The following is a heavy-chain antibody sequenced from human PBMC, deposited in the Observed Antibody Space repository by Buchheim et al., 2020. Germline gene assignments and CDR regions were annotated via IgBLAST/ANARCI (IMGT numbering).Heavy chain of an antibody. D-gene: IGHD5-18*01. Sequence: EVQLVESGGGLVQPGGSLRLSCAASGFTFSSYWMSWVRQAPGKGLEWVANIKQDGSEKYYVDSVKGRFTISRDNAKNTLYLQMSRLSAEDTAVYYCARVSRAYSYDYFDYWGQGTL. CDR1: GFTFSSYW. CDR3: ARVSRAYSYDYFDY. J-gene: IGHJ4*02. V-gene: IGHV3-7*01. CDR2: IKQDGSEK.